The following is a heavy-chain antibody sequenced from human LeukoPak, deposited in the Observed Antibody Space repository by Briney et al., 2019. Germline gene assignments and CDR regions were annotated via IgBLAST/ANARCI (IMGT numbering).Heavy chain of an antibody. J-gene: IGHJ4*02. CDR3: ARAYSGLRYSYGRVGY. CDR1: GGSFSGYY. CDR2: INHSGST. Sequence: SETLSLTCAVYGGSFSGYYWSWIRQPPGKGLEWIGEINHSGSTNYNPSLKSRVTISVDTSKNQFSLKLSSVTAADTAVYYCARAYSGLRYSYGRVGYWGQGTLVTVSS. V-gene: IGHV4-34*01. D-gene: IGHD5-18*01.